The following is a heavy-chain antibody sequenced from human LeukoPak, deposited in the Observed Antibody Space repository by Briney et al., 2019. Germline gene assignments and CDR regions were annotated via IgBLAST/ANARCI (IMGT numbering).Heavy chain of an antibody. Sequence: PGGSLRLSCAASGFTFSSYEMNWVRQAQGKGLEWVAVISYDGSNKYYADSVKGRFTISRDNSKNTLYLQMNSLRAEDTAVYYCAKDLTPKDVDYGDYVEGYYYYYYGMDVWGQGTTVTVSS. V-gene: IGHV3-30*18. D-gene: IGHD4-17*01. CDR3: AKDLTPKDVDYGDYVEGYYYYYYGMDV. CDR1: GFTFSSYE. CDR2: ISYDGSNK. J-gene: IGHJ6*02.